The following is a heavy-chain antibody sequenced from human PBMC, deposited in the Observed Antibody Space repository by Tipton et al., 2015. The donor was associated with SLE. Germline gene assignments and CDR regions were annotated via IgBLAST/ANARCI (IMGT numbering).Heavy chain of an antibody. V-gene: IGHV4-34*01. CDR2: INHSGST. J-gene: IGHJ3*02. CDR1: GRSFSGYY. Sequence: TLSLTCAVYGRSFSGYYWSWIRQPPGKGLEWIGEINHSGSTNYNPSLKSRVTISVDTSKNQFSLKLSSVTAADTAVYYCASGYCGGDCYRAFDIWGQGTMVTVSS. CDR3: ASGYCGGDCYRAFDI. D-gene: IGHD2-21*01.